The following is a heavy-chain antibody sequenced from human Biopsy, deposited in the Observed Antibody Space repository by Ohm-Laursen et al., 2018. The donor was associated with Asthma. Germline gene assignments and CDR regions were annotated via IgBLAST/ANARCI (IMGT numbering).Heavy chain of an antibody. CDR3: VRGSSSWHHGPFHYYYGLDV. CDR2: IYYSGTT. D-gene: IGHD6-13*01. J-gene: IGHJ6*02. CDR1: SGSGGYMRSGNYY. Sequence: TLSLTCSLSSGSGGYMRSGNYYWGWIRQPPGRGLEWIGSIYYSGTTYYNPSLESRVTVSADTSKNQFSLKLTSVAAADTAVYYCVRGSSSWHHGPFHYYYGLDVWGQGTTATVSS. V-gene: IGHV4-39*01.